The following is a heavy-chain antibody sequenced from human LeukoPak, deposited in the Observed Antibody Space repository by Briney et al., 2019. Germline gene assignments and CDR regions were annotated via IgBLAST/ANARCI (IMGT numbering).Heavy chain of an antibody. Sequence: GASVKVSCKASGYTFTGYYIHWVRQAPGQGLEWMGRINPNSGVTNYAQKFQGRVTMTRDTSISTAYMDLSSLTYDDTAFYYCARSSMVGAASPGTWGQGNPVTVSS. CDR2: INPNSGVT. V-gene: IGHV1-2*06. J-gene: IGHJ5*02. D-gene: IGHD2-15*01. CDR3: ARSSMVGAASPGT. CDR1: GYTFTGYY.